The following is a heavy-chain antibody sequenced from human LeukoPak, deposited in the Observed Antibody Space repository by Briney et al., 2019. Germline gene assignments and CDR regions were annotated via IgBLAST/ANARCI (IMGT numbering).Heavy chain of an antibody. Sequence: SETLSLTCTVSGGSISSSSYYWGWIRQPPGKGLEWIGSIYYSGSTYYNPSLKSRVTISVDTSKNQFSLKLSSVTAADTAVYYCARDVYYYDSSGYHYQNPFDYWGQGTLVTVSS. J-gene: IGHJ4*02. CDR2: IYYSGST. CDR3: ARDVYYYDSSGYHYQNPFDY. V-gene: IGHV4-39*07. D-gene: IGHD3-22*01. CDR1: GGSISSSSYY.